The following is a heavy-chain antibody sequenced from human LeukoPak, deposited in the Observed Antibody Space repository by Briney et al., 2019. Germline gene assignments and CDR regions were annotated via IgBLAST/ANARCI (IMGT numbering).Heavy chain of an antibody. CDR3: ARVRSNWIDP. CDR2: IYYSGNT. V-gene: IGHV4-38-2*02. J-gene: IGHJ5*02. D-gene: IGHD3-10*01. Sequence: SETLSLTCTVSGYSIISGNYWGWIRQPPGKGLEWIGSIYYSGNTYYNPSLKSRVTISVDTSKNQFSLTLRSVTAADTAVYYCARVRSNWIDPWGQGTLVTVSS. CDR1: GYSIISGNY.